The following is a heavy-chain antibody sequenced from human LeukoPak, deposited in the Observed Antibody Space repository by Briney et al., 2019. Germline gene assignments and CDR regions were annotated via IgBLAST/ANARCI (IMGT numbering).Heavy chain of an antibody. CDR2: ISNNGGYT. J-gene: IGHJ4*02. CDR1: GFTFSSSA. D-gene: IGHD3-22*01. CDR3: ARYYYDSSGYWYYFDY. Sequence: PGGSLRLSCAASGFTFSSSAMSWVRQAPGKGLEWVSAISNNGGYTYYADSVQGRFTISRDNSKSTLCLQMNSLRAEDTAVYYCARYYYDSSGYWYYFDYWGQGTLVTVSS. V-gene: IGHV3-23*01.